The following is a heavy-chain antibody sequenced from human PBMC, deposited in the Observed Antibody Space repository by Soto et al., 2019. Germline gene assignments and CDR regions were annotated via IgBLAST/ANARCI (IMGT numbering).Heavy chain of an antibody. CDR3: ARGYRENSFYAMEV. Sequence: QVQLVQSGAEVKMPGSSVRVSCKASGGSFSKYGISWVRQAPGQGLEWMGGIIPMFGIGNYAEKFLGRVTITADESTSTSHMELSSLRSEDTAVYFCARGYRENSFYAMEVWGQGTTVTVSS. CDR2: IIPMFGIG. V-gene: IGHV1-69*01. D-gene: IGHD1-26*01. CDR1: GGSFSKYG. J-gene: IGHJ6*02.